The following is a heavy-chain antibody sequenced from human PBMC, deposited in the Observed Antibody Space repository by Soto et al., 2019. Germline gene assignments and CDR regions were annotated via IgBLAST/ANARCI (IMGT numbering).Heavy chain of an antibody. V-gene: IGHV3-48*03. CDR1: GFTFTIYE. CDR3: ASARYYDILTGYLLGPYFDY. CDR2: IDTSGDTI. Sequence: GALRLSCVASGFTFTIYEMNWVRQAPGKGLEWISYIDTSGDTIRYADSVKGRFTISRDNAKNSLYLQMNSLRAEDTAVYYCASARYYDILTGYLLGPYFDYWGQGTLVTVSS. J-gene: IGHJ4*02. D-gene: IGHD3-9*01.